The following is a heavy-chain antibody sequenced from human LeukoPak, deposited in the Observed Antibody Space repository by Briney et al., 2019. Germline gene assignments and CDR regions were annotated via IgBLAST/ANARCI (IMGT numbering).Heavy chain of an antibody. CDR1: GFTFSSYG. CDR3: AKGVNGYDYFDY. J-gene: IGHJ4*02. V-gene: IGHV3-30*18. Sequence: GRSLRLSCAASGFTFSSYGMHWVRQAPGKGLEGVAVISYDGSNKYYADSVKGRFTISRDNSKNTLYLQMNSLRAEDTAVYYCAKGVNGYDYFDYWGQGTLVTVSS. CDR2: ISYDGSNK. D-gene: IGHD5-12*01.